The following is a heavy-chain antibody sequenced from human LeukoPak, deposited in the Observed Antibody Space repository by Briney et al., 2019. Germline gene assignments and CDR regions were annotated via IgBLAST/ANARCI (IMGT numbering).Heavy chain of an antibody. Sequence: GGSLRLSCAGSGLPFSSYEMNWVRQAPGKGLEWISYISSRGTTIYYADSVKGRSTISRDNAENSLYLEMNSLRVEDTGVYYCARVYDTSGYKTPPPDYWGQGTLVTASS. J-gene: IGHJ4*02. CDR2: ISSRGTTI. CDR1: GLPFSSYE. V-gene: IGHV3-48*03. CDR3: ARVYDTSGYKTPPPDY. D-gene: IGHD3-22*01.